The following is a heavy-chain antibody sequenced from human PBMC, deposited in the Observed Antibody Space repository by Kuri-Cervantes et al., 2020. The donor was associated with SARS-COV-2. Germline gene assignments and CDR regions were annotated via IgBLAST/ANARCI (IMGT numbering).Heavy chain of an antibody. Sequence: GESLKISCAASGFTFRSYAMHWVRQAPGKGLEWVAVISYDGSNKYYADSVKGRFTISRDNSKNTLYLQMNSLRAEDTAVYYCARARQYYYDSSGYSDAFDIWGQGTMVTVSS. J-gene: IGHJ3*02. CDR1: GFTFRSYA. D-gene: IGHD3-22*01. V-gene: IGHV3-30-3*01. CDR3: ARARQYYYDSSGYSDAFDI. CDR2: ISYDGSNK.